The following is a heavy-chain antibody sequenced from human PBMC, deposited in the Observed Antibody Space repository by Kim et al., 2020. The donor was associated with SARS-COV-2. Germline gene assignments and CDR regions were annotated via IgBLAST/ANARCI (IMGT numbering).Heavy chain of an antibody. Sequence: NPSLKRRVTISLATSKNQVSLDLSSVTAADTAVYYCARGLGSSWYVWFDSWGQGTLVTVSS. D-gene: IGHD6-13*01. CDR3: ARGLGSSWYVWFDS. V-gene: IGHV4-34*01. J-gene: IGHJ5*01.